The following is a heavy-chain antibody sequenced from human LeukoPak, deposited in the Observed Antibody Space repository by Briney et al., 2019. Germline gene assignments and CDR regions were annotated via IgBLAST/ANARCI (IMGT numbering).Heavy chain of an antibody. CDR3: ARDASLRYFDRFDY. V-gene: IGHV1-18*04. CDR1: GYTFTGYY. CDR2: ISAYNGNT. Sequence: ASVKVSCKTSGYTFTGYYIHWVRQAPGQGLEWMGWISAYNGNTNYAQKLQGRVTMTTDTSTSTAYMELRSLRSDDTAVYYCARDASLRYFDRFDYWGQGTLVTVSS. D-gene: IGHD3-9*01. J-gene: IGHJ4*02.